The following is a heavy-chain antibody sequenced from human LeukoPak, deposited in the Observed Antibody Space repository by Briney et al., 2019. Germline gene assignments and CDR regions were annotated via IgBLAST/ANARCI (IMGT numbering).Heavy chain of an antibody. Sequence: ASVKVSCKASGYTFTSYGISWVRQAPGQGLEWMGWISAYNGNTNYAQKLKGRVTMTTDTSTSTAYMELRSMRSDDTVVYYCARRRYDILSTLRGAPGEMFDLWGQGTLVTVSS. D-gene: IGHD3-9*01. V-gene: IGHV1-18*01. CDR2: ISAYNGNT. J-gene: IGHJ5*02. CDR3: ARRRYDILSTLRGAPGEMFDL. CDR1: GYTFTSYG.